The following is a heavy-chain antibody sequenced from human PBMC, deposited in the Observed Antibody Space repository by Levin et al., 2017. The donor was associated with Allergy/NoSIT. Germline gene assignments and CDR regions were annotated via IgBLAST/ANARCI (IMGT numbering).Heavy chain of an antibody. CDR3: VRRIAHKGQGDAYLDEWFDT. D-gene: IGHD3-16*01. J-gene: IGHJ5*02. V-gene: IGHV5-51*01. Sequence: PGESLKISCKGFGYGFSNYWIGWVRQMPGKGLEWMGIIYPGDSDTQYSPSSQGHVTISADASVNTASLQWGRLKASDTGLYYCVRRIAHKGQGDAYLDEWFDTWGQGTLVTVSS. CDR1: GYGFSNYW. CDR2: IYPGDSDT.